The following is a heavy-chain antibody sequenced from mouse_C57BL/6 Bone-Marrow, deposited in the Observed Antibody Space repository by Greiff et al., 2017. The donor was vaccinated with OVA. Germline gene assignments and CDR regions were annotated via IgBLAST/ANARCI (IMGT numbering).Heavy chain of an antibody. CDR2: INYDGSST. CDR3: ARWFYAMDD. CDR1: GFTFSDYY. D-gene: IGHD1-1*02. J-gene: IGHJ4*01. V-gene: IGHV5-16*01. Sequence: DVKLVESEGGLVQPGSSMKLSCTASGFTFSDYYMAWVRQVPEKGLEWVANINYDGSSTYYLDSLKSRFIISRDNAKNILYLQMSSLKSEDTATYYCARWFYAMDDWGQGTSVTVSS.